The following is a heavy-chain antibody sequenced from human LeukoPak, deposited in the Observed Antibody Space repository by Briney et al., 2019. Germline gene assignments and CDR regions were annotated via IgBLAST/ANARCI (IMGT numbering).Heavy chain of an antibody. D-gene: IGHD2-15*01. CDR1: GYTFTSYY. CDR3: ARDARYQRIWVLAASDAFDI. CDR2: INPSGGST. J-gene: IGHJ3*02. Sequence: ASVKVSCKASGYTFTSYYMHWVRQAPGQGLEWMGIINPSGGSTSYAQKFQGRVTMTRDMSTSTVYMELSSLRSEDTAVYYCARDARYQRIWVLAASDAFDIWGQGTMVTVS. V-gene: IGHV1-46*01.